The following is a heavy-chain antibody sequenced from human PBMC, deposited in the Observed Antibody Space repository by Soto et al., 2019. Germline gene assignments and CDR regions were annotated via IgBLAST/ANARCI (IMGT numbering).Heavy chain of an antibody. V-gene: IGHV3-30*04. CDR2: ISRDGSNK. Sequence: VQLVESGGGLVQPGGSLRLSCAASGFTFNKYAIHWVRQAPGKGLEWVAVISRDGSNKYYVDSVKGRFTISRDNSRNTLFLQMNGRGEGDRVVFYWAGPRGGGVPTSFDFGGRGPRAPVPS. D-gene: IGHD3-16*01. J-gene: IGHJ4*02. CDR1: GFTFNKYA. CDR3: AGPRGGGVPTSFDF.